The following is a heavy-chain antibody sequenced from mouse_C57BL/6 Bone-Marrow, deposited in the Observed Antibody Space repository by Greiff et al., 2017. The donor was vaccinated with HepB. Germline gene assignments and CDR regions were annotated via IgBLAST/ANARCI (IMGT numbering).Heavy chain of an antibody. V-gene: IGHV1-81*01. CDR1: GYTFTSYG. Sequence: VMLVESGAELARPGASVKLSCKASGYTFTSYGISWVKQRTGQGLEWIGEIYPRSGNTYYNEKFKGKATLTADKSSSTAYMELRSLTSEDSAVYFCARGRWLLLYWGQGTTLTVSS. CDR3: ARGRWLLLY. J-gene: IGHJ2*01. D-gene: IGHD2-3*01. CDR2: IYPRSGNT.